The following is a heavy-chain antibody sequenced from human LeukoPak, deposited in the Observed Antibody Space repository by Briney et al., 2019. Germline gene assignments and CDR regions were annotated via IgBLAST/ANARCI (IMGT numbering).Heavy chain of an antibody. CDR2: ISNTGGST. CDR3: AKGIDNRGNPFDY. J-gene: IGHJ4*02. V-gene: IGHV3-23*01. Sequence: GGSLRLSCAASGFTFSGYTMNWVRQAPGKGLEWVSEISNTGGSTYYGDSVQGRFTISRDNSEDTLYLQMDSLRAEDTAIYYCAKGIDNRGNPFDYWGQGTLVTVST. CDR1: GFTFSGYT. D-gene: IGHD2/OR15-2a*01.